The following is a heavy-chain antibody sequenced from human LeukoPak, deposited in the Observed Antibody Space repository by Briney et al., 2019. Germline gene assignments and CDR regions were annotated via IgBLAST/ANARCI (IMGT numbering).Heavy chain of an antibody. CDR1: GFTFSNYA. CDR3: AKKPVVAAYYFDY. J-gene: IGHJ4*02. V-gene: IGHV3-23*01. Sequence: GGSLRLSCAVSGFTFSNYAMSWVRQAPGKGLEWVSAISPSSSNTYYADSAKGRFTISRDNSKNTLYLQMNSLRAEDTAVYYCAKKPVVAAYYFDYWGQGALVTVSS. D-gene: IGHD2-15*01. CDR2: ISPSSSNT.